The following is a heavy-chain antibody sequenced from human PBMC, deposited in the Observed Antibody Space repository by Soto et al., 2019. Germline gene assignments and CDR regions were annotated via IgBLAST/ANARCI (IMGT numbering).Heavy chain of an antibody. V-gene: IGHV1-18*01. J-gene: IGHJ6*02. Sequence: ASVKVSCKASGYSFTSYGISWVRQAPGQGLEWMGWISAYNGNTKNAQKLQGRVTMTTDTSTSTAYMELRSLRSDDAAVYYCARGGYCSGGSCYSTDYYYGMDVWGQGTTVTVSS. CDR3: ARGGYCSGGSCYSTDYYYGMDV. CDR2: ISAYNGNT. CDR1: GYSFTSYG. D-gene: IGHD2-15*01.